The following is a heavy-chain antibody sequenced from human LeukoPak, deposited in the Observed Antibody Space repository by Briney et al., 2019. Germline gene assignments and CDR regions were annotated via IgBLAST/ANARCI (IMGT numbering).Heavy chain of an antibody. V-gene: IGHV3-23*01. CDR3: AKVRPTPSIAVAGMMDY. CDR1: GFTFSSYA. Sequence: GGPLRLSCAASGFTFSSYAMSWVRQAPGKGLEWVSAISGSGGSTYYADSVKGRFTISRDNSKNTLYLQMNSLRAEDTAVYYCAKVRPTPSIAVAGMMDYWGQGTLVTVSS. D-gene: IGHD6-19*01. CDR2: ISGSGGST. J-gene: IGHJ4*02.